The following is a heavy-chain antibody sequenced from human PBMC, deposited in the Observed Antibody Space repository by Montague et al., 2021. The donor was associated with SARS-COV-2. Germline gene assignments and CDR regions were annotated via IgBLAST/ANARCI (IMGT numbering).Heavy chain of an antibody. V-gene: IGHV6-1*01. CDR3: ARMPVGSKYYFDF. Sequence: CAISGDSVSSNIATWNWIRQSPSRGLEWLGRTYYRSKWYNDYAESVKSRITIDPDTSKHQFSLHLNSVTPEDTAVYYCARMPVGSKYYFDFWGQGTLATVSS. CDR2: TYYRSKWYN. J-gene: IGHJ4*02. D-gene: IGHD4-11*01. CDR1: GDSVSSNIAT.